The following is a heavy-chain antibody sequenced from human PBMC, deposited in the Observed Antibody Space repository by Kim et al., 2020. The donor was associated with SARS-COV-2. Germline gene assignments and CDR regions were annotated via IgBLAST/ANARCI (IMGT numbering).Heavy chain of an antibody. CDR3: ARHGGYEGPDGY. J-gene: IGHJ4*02. V-gene: IGHV5-10-1*01. Sequence: TYSPSFQGQVTISADKSNSTAYLQWSSLKASDTAMYYCARHGGYEGPDGYWGQGTLVTVSS. D-gene: IGHD3-16*01.